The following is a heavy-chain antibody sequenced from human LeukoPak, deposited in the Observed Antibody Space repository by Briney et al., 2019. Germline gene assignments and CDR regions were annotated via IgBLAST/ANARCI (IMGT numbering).Heavy chain of an antibody. Sequence: SETLSLSCTVSGGSISSYYWSWIRHPPGKGLEWIGYIYYSGSTNYNPSLKSRVTISVDTSKNQFSLKLSSVTAADTAVYHCARAAVVTRYFDYWGQGTLVTVSS. D-gene: IGHD2-21*02. CDR3: ARAAVVTRYFDY. CDR1: GGSISSYY. V-gene: IGHV4-59*01. J-gene: IGHJ4*02. CDR2: IYYSGST.